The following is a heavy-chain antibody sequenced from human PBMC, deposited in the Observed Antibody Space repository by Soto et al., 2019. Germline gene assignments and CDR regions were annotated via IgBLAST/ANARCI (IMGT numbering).Heavy chain of an antibody. CDR2: IWYDGSNK. D-gene: IGHD3-3*01. J-gene: IGHJ4*02. Sequence: PGGSLRLSCAASGFTFSSYGMHWVRQAPGKGLEWVAVIWYDGSNKYYADSVKGRFTISRDNSKNTLYLQMNSLRAEDTAVYYCARDGGGRSYDLWSGETTITANFDYWGQGTLVTVSS. CDR1: GFTFSSYG. V-gene: IGHV3-33*01. CDR3: ARDGGGRSYDLWSGETTITANFDY.